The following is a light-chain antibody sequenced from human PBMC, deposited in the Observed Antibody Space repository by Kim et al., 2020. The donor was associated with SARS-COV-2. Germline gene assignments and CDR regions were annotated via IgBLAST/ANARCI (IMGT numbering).Light chain of an antibody. Sequence: SYELTQPPSVSVAPGKTARITCGGNNIGSKSVHWYQQKPGQAPVLVIYYDSDRPSGIPERFSGSNSGNTATLTISRVEAGDEADYYCQVWDTRCDHWVFG. CDR1: NIGSKS. CDR3: QVWDTRCDHWV. J-gene: IGLJ3*02. CDR2: YDS. V-gene: IGLV3-21*04.